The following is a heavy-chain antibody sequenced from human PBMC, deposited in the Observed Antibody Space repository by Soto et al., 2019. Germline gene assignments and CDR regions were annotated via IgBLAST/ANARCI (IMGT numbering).Heavy chain of an antibody. Sequence: GSLHISCSDSGYTFSNYCIGWVLQMPGKGLDWMGIIYPDDSDVRYSPAFQGQGTISADRSICNAYLQWTTLKASDTAIYFCAKHSHSGSYYWAFDIWGQGTMVTVSS. CDR3: AKHSHSGSYYWAFDI. V-gene: IGHV5-51*01. D-gene: IGHD1-26*01. CDR2: IYPDDSDV. J-gene: IGHJ3*02. CDR1: GYTFSNYC.